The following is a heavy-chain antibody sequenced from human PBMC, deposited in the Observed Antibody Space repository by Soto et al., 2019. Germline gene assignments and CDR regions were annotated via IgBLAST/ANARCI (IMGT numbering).Heavy chain of an antibody. CDR3: AKPPGKQYYYYMDV. CDR2: ISGSGGST. J-gene: IGHJ6*03. V-gene: IGHV3-23*01. CDR1: GFTFSSYA. Sequence: EVQLLESGGGLVQPGGSLRLSCAASGFTFSSYAMSWVRQAPGKGLEWVSAISGSGGSTYYADSVKGRFTISRDNSKNTLYLQMNTLRAEDTAVYYCAKPPGKQYYYYMDVWGKGTTVTVSS.